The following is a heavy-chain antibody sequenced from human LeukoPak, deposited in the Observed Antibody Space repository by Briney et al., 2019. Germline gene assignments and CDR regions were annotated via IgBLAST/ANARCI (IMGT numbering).Heavy chain of an antibody. Sequence: GASVKVSCKASGYSFTTYGMSWVRQAPGQGLEWMGWISVYNGDTKYAQTFQGRVSMTTDTSASTAYMELRSLRSDDTAVYYCVRDAIPGRLTGDYWGQGTLVSVSS. D-gene: IGHD2-2*01. J-gene: IGHJ4*02. CDR1: GYSFTTYG. CDR2: ISVYNGDT. V-gene: IGHV1-18*01. CDR3: VRDAIPGRLTGDY.